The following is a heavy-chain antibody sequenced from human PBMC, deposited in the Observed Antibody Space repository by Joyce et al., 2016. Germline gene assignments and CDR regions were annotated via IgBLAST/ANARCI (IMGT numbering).Heavy chain of an antibody. D-gene: IGHD3-10*01. CDR3: AGGSGDY. Sequence: QVQLQESGPGLVKPSETLSLTCTVSGVSFTTFYWNWVRQSPGKGLEWIGHIYYSGSTNYNPSLKSRLTISVDTSKSQFSLKLTSLTAADTAVYYCAGGSGDYWGQGTLVTVSS. CDR1: GVSFTTFY. V-gene: IGHV4-59*01. J-gene: IGHJ4*02. CDR2: IYYSGST.